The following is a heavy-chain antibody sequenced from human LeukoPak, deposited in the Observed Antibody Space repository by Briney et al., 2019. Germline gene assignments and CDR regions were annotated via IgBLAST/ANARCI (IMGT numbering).Heavy chain of an antibody. V-gene: IGHV1-8*03. CDR3: ARDRYYDILTGYYMD. J-gene: IGHJ4*02. D-gene: IGHD3-9*01. CDR2: MNPNSGNT. Sequence: GASVKVSCKASGYTFTSYDINWVRQATGQGLEWMGWMNPNSGNTGYAQKFQGRVTITRNTSISTAYMELSSLRSDDTAVYYCARDRYYDILTGYYMDWGQGTLVTVSS. CDR1: GYTFTSYD.